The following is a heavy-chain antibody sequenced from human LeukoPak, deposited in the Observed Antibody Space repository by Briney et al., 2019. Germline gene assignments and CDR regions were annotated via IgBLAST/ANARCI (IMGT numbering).Heavy chain of an antibody. J-gene: IGHJ4*02. CDR2: IYTSGST. V-gene: IGHV4-61*02. Sequence: KPSETLSRTGTVSGGSISSGSYYWSWIRQPAGKGLEWIGRIYTSGSTNYNPSLKSRVTISVDTSKNQFSLKLSSVTAADTAVYYCARDGRFPPEVLPRYFDYWGQGTLVTVSS. CDR3: ARDGRFPPEVLPRYFDY. CDR1: GGSISSGSYY. D-gene: IGHD1-26*01.